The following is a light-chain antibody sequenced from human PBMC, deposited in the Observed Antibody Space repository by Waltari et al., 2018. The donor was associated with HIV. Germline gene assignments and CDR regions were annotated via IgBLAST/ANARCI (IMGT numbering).Light chain of an antibody. CDR2: SNN. CDR3: AAWDDSLNGVV. CDR1: SSNIGSNT. J-gene: IGLJ2*01. V-gene: IGLV1-44*01. Sequence: QSVLTQPPSASGTPGQRVTISCSGSSSNIGSNTVNWYQQLPGTAPKLLIYSNNQRPSGFPDRFSGSKSGTSASLAISWLQSEDEADYYCAAWDDSLNGVVFGGGTKLTVL.